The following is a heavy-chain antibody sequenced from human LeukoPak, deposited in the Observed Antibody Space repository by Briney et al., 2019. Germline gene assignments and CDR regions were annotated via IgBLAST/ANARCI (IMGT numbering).Heavy chain of an antibody. J-gene: IGHJ4*02. V-gene: IGHV3-23*01. D-gene: IGHD3-3*01. CDR2: ISGSGGST. CDR3: AKGYYDFWSGRRVDY. CDR1: GVTFSSYA. Sequence: GGSLRLSCAASGVTFSSYAMSWVRQAPGKGLEGVSAISGSGGSTYYADSVKGRFTISRDNSKNTLYLQMNSLRAEDTAVYYCAKGYYDFWSGRRVDYWGQGTLVTVSS.